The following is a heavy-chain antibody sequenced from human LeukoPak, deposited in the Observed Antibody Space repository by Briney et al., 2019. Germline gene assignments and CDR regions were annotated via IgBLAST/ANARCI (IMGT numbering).Heavy chain of an antibody. V-gene: IGHV4-34*01. CDR1: GGSFSGYY. D-gene: IGHD2-21*02. J-gene: IGHJ4*02. CDR2: INHSGST. CDR3: ARYDGDRNYISPRKYYFDY. Sequence: PSETLSLTCAVYGGSFSGYYWSWIRQPPGKGLEWIGEINHSGSTNYNPSLKSRVTISVDTSKNQFSLKLSSVTAADTAVYYCARYDGDRNYISPRKYYFDYWGQGTLVTVSS.